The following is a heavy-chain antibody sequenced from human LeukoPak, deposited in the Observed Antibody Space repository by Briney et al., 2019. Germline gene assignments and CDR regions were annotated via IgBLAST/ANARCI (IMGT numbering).Heavy chain of an antibody. J-gene: IGHJ6*03. Sequence: SETLSLTCTVSGGSISSYYWSWIRQPAGKGLEWIGHIYTSGSTNYNPSLKSRVTMSVDTSKNQFSLKLSSVTAADTAVYYCARVWSGYYYYYMDVWGKGTTVTVSS. D-gene: IGHD3-3*01. CDR2: IYTSGST. V-gene: IGHV4-4*07. CDR3: ARVWSGYYYYYMDV. CDR1: GGSISSYY.